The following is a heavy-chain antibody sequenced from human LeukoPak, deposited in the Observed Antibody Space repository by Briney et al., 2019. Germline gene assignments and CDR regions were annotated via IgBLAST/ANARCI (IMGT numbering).Heavy chain of an antibody. CDR2: ISRITTTI. CDR3: ARDIVKQQLVGL. J-gene: IGHJ4*02. Sequence: PGGSLRLSCAASGFTFSDYTMNWVRQAPGKGLEWVSSISRITTTIYYADSVKGRFAISRDNAKNSLYLQMNSLRAEDTAVYYCARDIVKQQLVGLWGQGTLVTVSS. V-gene: IGHV3-21*01. CDR1: GFTFSDYT. D-gene: IGHD6-13*01.